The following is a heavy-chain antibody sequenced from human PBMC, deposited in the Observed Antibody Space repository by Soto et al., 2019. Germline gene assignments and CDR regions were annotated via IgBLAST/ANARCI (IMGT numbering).Heavy chain of an antibody. J-gene: IGHJ5*02. D-gene: IGHD2-15*01. CDR2: IYYSGST. Sequence: NPSETMSLTCTVSGGSISSYYWSWILQPPGKGLEWIGYIYYSGSTNYNPSLKSRVTISVDTSKNQFSLKLSSVTAADTAVYYCARDVLLGVSPSWFDPWGQGTLVTVSS. V-gene: IGHV4-59*01. CDR3: ARDVLLGVSPSWFDP. CDR1: GGSISSYY.